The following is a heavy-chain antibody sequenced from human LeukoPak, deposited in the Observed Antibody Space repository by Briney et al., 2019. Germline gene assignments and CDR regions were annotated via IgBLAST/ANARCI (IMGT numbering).Heavy chain of an antibody. CDR2: INHSGST. V-gene: IGHV4-34*01. D-gene: IGHD3-16*01. CDR3: ARRTFYAFDI. CDR1: GGSISSYY. J-gene: IGHJ3*02. Sequence: SETLSLTCAVSGGSISSYYWSWIRQPPGKGLEWIGEINHSGSTNYNPSLKSRVTISVDTSKNQFSLKLSSVTAADTAVYYCARRTFYAFDIWGQGTMVTVSS.